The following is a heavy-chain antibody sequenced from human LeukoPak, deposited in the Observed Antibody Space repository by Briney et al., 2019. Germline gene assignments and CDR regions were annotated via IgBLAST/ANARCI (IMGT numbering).Heavy chain of an antibody. Sequence: RASETLSLTCTVSGGSISSYYWSWIRQPPGKGLEWIGYIYYSGSTNYNPSLKSRVTISVNTSKNQFSLMLSSVTGADTAVYYCARRYCSGGTCYGDYWGQGTLVTVSS. CDR1: GGSISSYY. V-gene: IGHV4-59*08. CDR2: IYYSGST. J-gene: IGHJ4*02. D-gene: IGHD2-15*01. CDR3: ARRYCSGGTCYGDY.